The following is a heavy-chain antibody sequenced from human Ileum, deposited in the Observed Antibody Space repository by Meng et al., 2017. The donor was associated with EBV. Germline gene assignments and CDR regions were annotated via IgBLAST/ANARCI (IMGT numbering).Heavy chain of an antibody. V-gene: IGHV6-1*01. CDR1: GYSVSSDKTA. Sequence: LKDSVPGLLHPSQTLSLSCVISGYSVSSDKTAWNWIRQSPSRGLEWLGRTYRRSRWYYDYALSVKSRINISPDTSKNQVSLQLNSVTDEDTGIYYCATSRIAKFDRWGQGTLVTVSS. CDR2: TYRRSRWYY. CDR3: ATSRIAKFDR. J-gene: IGHJ5*02.